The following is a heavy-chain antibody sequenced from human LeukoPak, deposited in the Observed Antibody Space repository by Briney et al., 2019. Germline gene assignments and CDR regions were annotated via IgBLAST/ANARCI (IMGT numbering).Heavy chain of an antibody. CDR2: INDGDGDT. V-gene: IGHV1-3*01. CDR3: ARGFQGAFDI. CDR1: GYTFTSNA. J-gene: IGHJ3*02. Sequence: ASVKVSCKASGYTFTSNAMHWVRQAPGQSLEWMGWINDGDGDTKYSQKFQGRVTITRDTSASTAYMELSSLRSEDTAVYYCARGFQGAFDIWGQGTMVTVSS.